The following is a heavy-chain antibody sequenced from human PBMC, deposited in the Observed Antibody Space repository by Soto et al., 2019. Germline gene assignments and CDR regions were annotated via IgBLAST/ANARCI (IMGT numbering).Heavy chain of an antibody. CDR3: GLAYSSTWFADY. D-gene: IGHD6-13*01. CDR2: ISSSGSTI. J-gene: IGHJ4*02. CDR1: GFTFSDYY. V-gene: IGHV3-11*01. Sequence: GSLRLSCVASGFTFSDYYISWIRQAPGKGLEWVSYISSSGSTIYYADSVKGRFTISRDNAKNSLYLQMNSLRAEDTAVYYCGLAYSSTWFADYWGQGTLVTVSS.